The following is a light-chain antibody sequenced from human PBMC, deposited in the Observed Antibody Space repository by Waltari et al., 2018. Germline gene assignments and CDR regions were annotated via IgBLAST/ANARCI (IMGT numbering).Light chain of an antibody. Sequence: DIVMTQSPDSLAVSLGERATINCKSSQSVLYRSNNKNFLAWYQQRPGQSPKLLIYWASTRESGVPDRFSGSGSGTDFTLTTSSLQAEDVAVYYCQQYYTTPPTFGPGTKVDIK. CDR2: WAS. V-gene: IGKV4-1*01. CDR3: QQYYTTPPT. J-gene: IGKJ3*01. CDR1: QSVLYRSNNKNF.